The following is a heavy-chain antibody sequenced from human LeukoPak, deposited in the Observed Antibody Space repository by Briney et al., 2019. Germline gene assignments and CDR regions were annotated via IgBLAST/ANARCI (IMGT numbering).Heavy chain of an antibody. D-gene: IGHD2-2*02. CDR1: GGSFSGYY. CDR2: INHSGST. V-gene: IGHV4-34*01. J-gene: IGHJ5*02. Sequence: SETLSLTCAVSGGSFSGYYWSWIRQPPGKGLEWIGEINHSGSTNYNPSLKSRVTISVDTSKNQFSLKLSSVTAADTAVYYCARGRRLGYCSSTSCHTTGMPWGQGTLVTVSS. CDR3: ARGRRLGYCSSTSCHTTGMP.